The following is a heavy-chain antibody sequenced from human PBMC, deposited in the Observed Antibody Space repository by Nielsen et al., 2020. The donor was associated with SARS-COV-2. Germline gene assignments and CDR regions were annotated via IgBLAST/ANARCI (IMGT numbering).Heavy chain of an antibody. CDR3: AKDGSSSWYAVYYYGMDV. V-gene: IGHV3-30*02. J-gene: IGHJ6*02. D-gene: IGHD6-13*01. CDR1: GFTFSSYG. CDR2: IWSDGSTN. Sequence: GESLKISCAASGFTFSSYGMDWVRQAPGKGLEWVAVIWSDGSTNYYADSVKGRFTIARDNSKTTLYLQMNSLRAEDTAVYYCAKDGSSSWYAVYYYGMDVWGQGTTVTVSS.